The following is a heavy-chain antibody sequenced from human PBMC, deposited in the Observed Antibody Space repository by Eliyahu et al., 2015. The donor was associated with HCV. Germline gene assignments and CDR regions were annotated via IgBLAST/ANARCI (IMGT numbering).Heavy chain of an antibody. J-gene: IGHJ4*02. Sequence: QVQLVESGGGVVQPGRSLRLXCAAXGFXFSSYGMHWVRQAPGKGLEWVAVIWYDGSNKYYADSVKGRFTISRDNSKNTLYLQMNSLRAEDTAVYYCARASTVTTIVDYWGQGTLVTVSS. D-gene: IGHD4-17*01. CDR1: GFXFSSYG. CDR2: IWYDGSNK. V-gene: IGHV3-33*01. CDR3: ARASTVTTIVDY.